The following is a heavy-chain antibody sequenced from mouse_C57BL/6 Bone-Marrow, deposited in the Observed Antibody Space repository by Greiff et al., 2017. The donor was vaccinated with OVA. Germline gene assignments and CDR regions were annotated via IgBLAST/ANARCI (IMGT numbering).Heavy chain of an antibody. Sequence: EVHLVESGGGLVKPGGSLKLSCAASGFTFSDYGMHWVRQAPEKGLEWVAYISSGSSTIYYADTVKGRFTISRDNAKNTLFLQMTSLRSEDTAVYYCARRAHYYGSSCAMDYWGQGTSVTVSS. J-gene: IGHJ4*01. CDR2: ISSGSSTI. D-gene: IGHD1-1*01. CDR3: ARRAHYYGSSCAMDY. CDR1: GFTFSDYG. V-gene: IGHV5-17*01.